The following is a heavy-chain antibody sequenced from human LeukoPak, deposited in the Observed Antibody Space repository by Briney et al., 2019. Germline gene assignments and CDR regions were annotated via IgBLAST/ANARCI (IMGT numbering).Heavy chain of an antibody. CDR1: GGSFSGYY. CDR3: ARHMTVTYDAFDM. J-gene: IGHJ3*02. V-gene: IGHV4-34*01. D-gene: IGHD3-22*01. CDR2: INHSGST. Sequence: SETLSLTCAVYGGSFSGYYWSWIRQPPGKGLEWIGEINHSGSTNYNPSLKSRVTISVDTSKNQFSLKLNSVTAADTAVYYCARHMTVTYDAFDMWGQGTMVTVSS.